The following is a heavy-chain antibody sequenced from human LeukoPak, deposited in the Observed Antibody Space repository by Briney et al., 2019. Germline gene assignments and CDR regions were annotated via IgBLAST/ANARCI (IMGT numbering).Heavy chain of an antibody. CDR3: ARFSVFGVVTNWFDP. CDR1: GYTFTSYG. Sequence: ASVKVSCKASGYTFTSYGISWVRQAPGQGLEWMGWISTYNGNTNYAQKLQGRVTMTTDTSTSTAYMELRSLRSDDTAVYYCARFSVFGVVTNWFDPWGQGTLVTVSS. J-gene: IGHJ5*02. CDR2: ISTYNGNT. V-gene: IGHV1-18*01. D-gene: IGHD3-3*01.